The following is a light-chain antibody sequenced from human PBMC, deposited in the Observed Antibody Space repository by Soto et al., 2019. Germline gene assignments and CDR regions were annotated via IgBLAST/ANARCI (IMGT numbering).Light chain of an antibody. Sequence: QSALTQPASVSGSPGQSITISCTGTNSDIGGYNFVSWYQQHPGKAPKLMFYDVTNRPSGVSNRFSGSKSGKTASLTISGRQAEDEAVYYCSSYTSTNTVVFGGGTKLTVL. J-gene: IGLJ2*01. CDR3: SSYTSTNTVV. V-gene: IGLV2-14*03. CDR1: NSDIGGYNF. CDR2: DVT.